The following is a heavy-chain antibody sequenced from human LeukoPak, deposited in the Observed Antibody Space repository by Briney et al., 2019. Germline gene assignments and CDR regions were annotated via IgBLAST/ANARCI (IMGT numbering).Heavy chain of an antibody. D-gene: IGHD2-15*01. J-gene: IGHJ3*02. Sequence: GGSLTLSCAASGFTFSSYWMQWVPQAPGKGLVWVSRINSDGSSTSYAASVKGRLTISRDNAKNTLYLQMNSLRAEDTAVYYCARSPRYCSGGSCYPGRGAFDIWGQGTMVTVSS. CDR3: ARSPRYCSGGSCYPGRGAFDI. V-gene: IGHV3-74*01. CDR1: GFTFSSYW. CDR2: INSDGSST.